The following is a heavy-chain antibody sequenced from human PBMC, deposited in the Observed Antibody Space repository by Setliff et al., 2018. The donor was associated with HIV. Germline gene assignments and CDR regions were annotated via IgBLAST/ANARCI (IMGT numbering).Heavy chain of an antibody. D-gene: IGHD3-10*01. CDR3: ARRIDNSGSFPDKNWFGT. CDR1: GGSISSYC. CDR2: IFSSGST. V-gene: IGHV4-4*09. Sequence: SETLSLTCTVSGGSISSYCWNWIRQSPGRGLEWIGFIFSSGSTKYNPSLQSRVTMSIDTSKNQFSLKLTSVTAADTAVYYCARRIDNSGSFPDKNWFGTWGQESLVTVSS. J-gene: IGHJ5*02.